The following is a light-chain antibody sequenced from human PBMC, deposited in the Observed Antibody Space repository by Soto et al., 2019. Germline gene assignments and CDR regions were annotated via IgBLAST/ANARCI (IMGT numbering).Light chain of an antibody. J-gene: IGLJ2*01. CDR1: SSNIGAGYD. CDR3: QSYDSSLSAVL. V-gene: IGLV1-40*01. CDR2: GNN. Sequence: QAVVTQPPSVSGAPGQRVTISCTGSSSNIGAGYDVHWYQQLPGTTPKLLIYGNNNRPSGVPDRFSGSKSGTSASLAITGLQAVDEADYYCQSYDSSLSAVLFGGGTQLTVL.